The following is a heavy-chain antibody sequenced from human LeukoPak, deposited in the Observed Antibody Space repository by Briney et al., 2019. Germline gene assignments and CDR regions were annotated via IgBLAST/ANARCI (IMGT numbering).Heavy chain of an antibody. CDR2: TYYSGST. Sequence: PSETLSLTCTVSGGSISGYYWSWIRQPPGKGLEWIGYTYYSGSTNYNPSLKSRVTISVDTSKNQFSLKLSSVTAADTAVYYCARYLQNWFDPWGQGTLVTVSS. J-gene: IGHJ5*02. V-gene: IGHV4-59*01. CDR3: ARYLQNWFDP. D-gene: IGHD4-11*01. CDR1: GGSISGYY.